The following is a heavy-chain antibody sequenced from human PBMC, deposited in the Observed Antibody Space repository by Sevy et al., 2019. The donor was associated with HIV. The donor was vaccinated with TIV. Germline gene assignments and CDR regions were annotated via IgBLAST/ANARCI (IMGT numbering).Heavy chain of an antibody. CDR3: ARCLGGLRPWEYNWFDP. CDR2: VTPYNGNK. D-gene: IGHD1-26*01. CDR1: GYSFASYG. Sequence: ASVKVSCKASGYSFASYGISWVRQAPGQGLEWMGWVTPYNGNKKYAEKLQGRVSMTKDTSTSTGYMELRSLRSEDTAVYYCARCLGGLRPWEYNWFDPWGQGTLVTVSS. V-gene: IGHV1-18*01. J-gene: IGHJ5*02.